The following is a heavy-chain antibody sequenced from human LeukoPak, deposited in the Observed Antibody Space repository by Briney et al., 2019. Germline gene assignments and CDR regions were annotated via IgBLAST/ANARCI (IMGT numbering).Heavy chain of an antibody. CDR3: ARGCEAATVVTGSDPCAFDI. D-gene: IGHD4-23*01. CDR1: GYTFTSYY. CDR2: IIPILGIA. Sequence: SVKVSCKASGYTFTSYYMHWVRQDPGQGLEWMGRIIPILGIANYAQKLQGRVTITADKSTSTAYMELSSLRSEDTAVYYCARGCEAATVVTGSDPCAFDIWGQGTMVTVSS. V-gene: IGHV1-69*02. J-gene: IGHJ3*02.